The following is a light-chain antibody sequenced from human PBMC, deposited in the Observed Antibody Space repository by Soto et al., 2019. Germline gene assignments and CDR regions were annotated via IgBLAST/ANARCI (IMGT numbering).Light chain of an antibody. CDR1: SGHNRYG. CDR3: QAWGDGIRV. CDR2: VNSDGSH. J-gene: IGLJ3*02. V-gene: IGLV4-69*01. Sequence: QLVLTQSPSASASLGASVKLTCTLSSGHNRYGIAWHQQQPDKGPQYLMKVNSDGSHNKGDGIPDRFSGYSSGAEYYLTYPSLQYEDEADYDSQAWGDGIRVFGGGNKVTVL.